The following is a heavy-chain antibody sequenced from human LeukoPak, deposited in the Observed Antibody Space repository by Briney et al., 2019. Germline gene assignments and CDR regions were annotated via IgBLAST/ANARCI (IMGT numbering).Heavy chain of an antibody. CDR1: GFTFSSYW. V-gene: IGHV3-30*03. D-gene: IGHD5-18*01. CDR2: ISYDESNK. J-gene: IGHJ4*02. CDR3: ARGGEDTAMVY. Sequence: GWSLRLSCAASGFTFSSYWMSWVRQAPGKGLEWVAVISYDESNKYYADSVKGRFTISRDNSKNTLYLQMNSLRAEDTAVYYCARGGEDTAMVYWGQGTLVTVSS.